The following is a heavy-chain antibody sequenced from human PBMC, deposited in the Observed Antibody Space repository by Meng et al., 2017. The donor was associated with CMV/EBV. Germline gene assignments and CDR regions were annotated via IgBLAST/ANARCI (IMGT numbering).Heavy chain of an antibody. CDR1: GFTFSSYS. D-gene: IGHD4-17*01. V-gene: IGHV3-21*01. J-gene: IGHJ4*02. CDR3: ARDLPLVAVTTDALDY. CDR2: ISSSSSYI. Sequence: GESLKISCAASGFTFSSYSMNWGRQAPGKGLEWVSSISSSSSYIYYADSVKGRFTISRDNAKNSLYLQMNSLRAEDTAVYYCARDLPLVAVTTDALDYWGQGTLVTVSS.